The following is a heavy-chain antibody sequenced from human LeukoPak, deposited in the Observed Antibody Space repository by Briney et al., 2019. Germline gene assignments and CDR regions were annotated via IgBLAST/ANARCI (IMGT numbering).Heavy chain of an antibody. CDR1: GFTFTSSA. J-gene: IGHJ6*02. CDR3: AVGVWGSYRHYYYYGMDV. Sequence: TSVKVSCKASGFTFTSSAMQWVRQARGQRLEWIGWIVVGSGNTNYAQKFQERVTITRDMSTSTAYMELSSLRSEDTAVYYCAVGVWGSYRHYYYYGMDVWGQGTTVTVSS. V-gene: IGHV1-58*02. CDR2: IVVGSGNT. D-gene: IGHD3-16*02.